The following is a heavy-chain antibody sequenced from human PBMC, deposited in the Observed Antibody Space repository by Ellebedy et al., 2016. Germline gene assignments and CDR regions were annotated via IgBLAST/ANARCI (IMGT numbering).Heavy chain of an antibody. CDR2: IWYDGSNK. CDR1: GFTFSSFW. D-gene: IGHD5-18*01. CDR3: ARDYSYGRLFDY. Sequence: GESLKISCTASGFTFSSFWMSWVRQAPGKGLEWVAVIWYDGSNKYYADSVKGRFTISRDNSKNTLYLQMNSLRAEDTAVYYCARDYSYGRLFDYWGQGTLVTVSS. V-gene: IGHV3-33*08. J-gene: IGHJ4*02.